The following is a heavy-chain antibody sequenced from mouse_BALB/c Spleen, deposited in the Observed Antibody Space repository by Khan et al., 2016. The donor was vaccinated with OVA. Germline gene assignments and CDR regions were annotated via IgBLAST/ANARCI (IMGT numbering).Heavy chain of an antibody. Sequence: EVQLQESGPGLVKPSQSLSLTCTVTGYSITSDCAWNWIRQFPGNKLEWMGYISSTGSTSYTPSLKGRISITRDTSKNQFFLHLNSVTSEDTATYYCARSLYYSDSYALDYWGQGTSVTVSS. V-gene: IGHV3-2*02. CDR1: GYSITSDCA. J-gene: IGHJ4*01. CDR2: ISSTGST. D-gene: IGHD2-13*01. CDR3: ARSLYYSDSYALDY.